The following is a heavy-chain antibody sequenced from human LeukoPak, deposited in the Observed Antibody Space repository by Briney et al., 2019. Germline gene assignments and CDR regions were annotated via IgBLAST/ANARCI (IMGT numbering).Heavy chain of an antibody. Sequence: SETLSPTCAVYGGSFSGYYWSWIRQPPGKGLEWIGEINHSGSTNYNPSLKSRVTISVDTSKNQFSLKLSSVTAADTAVYYCARGRPIAGAVLNLDYWGQGTLVTVSS. CDR3: ARGRPIAGAVLNLDY. CDR2: INHSGST. D-gene: IGHD6-13*01. CDR1: GGSFSGYY. J-gene: IGHJ4*02. V-gene: IGHV4-34*01.